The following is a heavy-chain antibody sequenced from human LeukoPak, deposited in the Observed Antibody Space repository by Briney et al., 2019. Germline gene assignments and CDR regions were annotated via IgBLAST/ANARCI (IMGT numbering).Heavy chain of an antibody. CDR2: VFDSGGT. CDR3: ARGYSSSWNYFDY. D-gene: IGHD6-13*01. Sequence: PSETLSLTCTVSGGSISNYWWSWIRQPPGKGLEWIGYVFDSGGTNYNPSLKSQVTISVDTSKKQFSLKLSSVTAADTAVYYCARGYSSSWNYFDYWGQGTLVTVSS. J-gene: IGHJ4*02. CDR1: GGSISNYW. V-gene: IGHV4-59*01.